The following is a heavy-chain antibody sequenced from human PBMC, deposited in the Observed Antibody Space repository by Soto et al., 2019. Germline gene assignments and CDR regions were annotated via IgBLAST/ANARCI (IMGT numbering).Heavy chain of an antibody. CDR2: IYYSGST. CDR1: GGSISSYY. D-gene: IGHD2-15*01. J-gene: IGHJ6*02. CDR3: ARGPACSGGSCYGYYYYYGMDV. V-gene: IGHV4-59*01. Sequence: PSETLSLTCTVSGGSISSYYWSWIRQPPGKGLEWIGYIYYSGSTNYNPSLKSRVTISVDTSKNPFSLKLSSVTAADTAVYYCARGPACSGGSCYGYYYYYGMDVWGQGTTVTVSS.